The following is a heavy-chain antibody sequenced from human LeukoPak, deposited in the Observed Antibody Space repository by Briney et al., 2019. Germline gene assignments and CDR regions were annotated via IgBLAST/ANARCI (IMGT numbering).Heavy chain of an antibody. CDR3: AKQRRVGYNYFDY. CDR2: IYYSEST. V-gene: IGHV4-39*01. CDR1: GGSISSSRYY. D-gene: IGHD5-24*01. J-gene: IGHJ4*02. Sequence: PSETLSLTCTVSGGSISSSRYYWGWIRHPPGKGLEWIGNIYYSESTYYNPSLKSRVTISVDTSKNQFSLKLSSVTAADTAVYYCAKQRRVGYNYFDYWGQGTLVTVSS.